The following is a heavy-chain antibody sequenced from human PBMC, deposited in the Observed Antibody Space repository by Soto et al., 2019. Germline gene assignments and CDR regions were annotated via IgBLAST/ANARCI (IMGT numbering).Heavy chain of an antibody. Sequence: WASVKVSCKASGYTFTSYDINWVRQATGQGLEWMGWMNPNSGNTGYAQKFQGRVTMTRNTSISTAYMELSSLRSEDTAVYYCARGLRGDAARVYWGQGTLVTVSS. V-gene: IGHV1-8*01. D-gene: IGHD5-18*01. CDR3: ARGLRGDAARVY. CDR1: GYTFTSYD. CDR2: MNPNSGNT. J-gene: IGHJ4*02.